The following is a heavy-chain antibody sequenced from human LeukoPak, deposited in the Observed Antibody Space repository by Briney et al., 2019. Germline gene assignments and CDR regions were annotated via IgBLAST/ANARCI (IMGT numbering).Heavy chain of an antibody. V-gene: IGHV1-69*04. D-gene: IGHD5-18*01. CDR1: GYTFTGYY. J-gene: IGHJ4*02. CDR2: IIPILGIA. CDR3: ARDHVDTATGGSDY. Sequence: GASVKVSCKASGYTFTGYYMHWVRQAPGQGLEWMGRIIPILGIANYAQKFQGRVTITADKSTSTAYMELSSLRSEDTAVYYCARDHVDTATGGSDYWGQGTLITVSS.